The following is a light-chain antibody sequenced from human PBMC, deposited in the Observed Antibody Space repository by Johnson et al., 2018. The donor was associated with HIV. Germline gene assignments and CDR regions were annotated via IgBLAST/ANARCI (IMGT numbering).Light chain of an antibody. CDR1: SSNIGKNY. CDR2: ENN. J-gene: IGLJ1*01. Sequence: VLTQPPSVSAAPGQKVTISCSGSSSNIGKNYVSWYQQHPGTAPKILIHENNKRPSGIPDRFSGSKSGTSATLGITGLQTGDEADYYCGTWGGVFGTGTKVTVL. CDR3: GTWGGV. V-gene: IGLV1-51*02.